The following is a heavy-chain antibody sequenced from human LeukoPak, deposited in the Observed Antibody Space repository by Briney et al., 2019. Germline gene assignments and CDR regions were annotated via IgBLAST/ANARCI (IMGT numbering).Heavy chain of an antibody. J-gene: IGHJ3*02. Sequence: GGSLRLSCVASGFTFSSDAMGWVRQAPGKGLEWVAVISYDGSNKYYADSVKGRFTISRDNSKNTLYLQMNSLRAEDTAVYYCARDSSGYYYGAFDIWGQGTMVTVSS. CDR2: ISYDGSNK. CDR1: GFTFSSDA. CDR3: ARDSSGYYYGAFDI. V-gene: IGHV3-30*04. D-gene: IGHD3-22*01.